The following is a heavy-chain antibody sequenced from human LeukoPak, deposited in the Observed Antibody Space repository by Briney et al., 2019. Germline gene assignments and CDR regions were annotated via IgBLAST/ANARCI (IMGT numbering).Heavy chain of an antibody. D-gene: IGHD3-9*01. CDR1: GGSFSGYY. J-gene: IGHJ3*02. CDR2: IYHSGST. V-gene: IGHV4-34*01. Sequence: SETLSLTCAVYGGSFSGYYWSWIRQPPGKGLEWIGSIYHSGSTYYNPSLKSRVTISVDTSKNQFSLKLSSVTAADTAVYYCARGYTIFDAFDIWGQGTMVTVSS. CDR3: ARGYTIFDAFDI.